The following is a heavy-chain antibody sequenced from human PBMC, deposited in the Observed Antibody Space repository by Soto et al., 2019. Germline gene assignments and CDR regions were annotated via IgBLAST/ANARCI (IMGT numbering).Heavy chain of an antibody. Sequence: GGSLRLSCAASGFTFSSYAMSWVRQAPGEGLEWVSAISGSGGSTYYADSVKGRFTISRDNSQNSFYLQLNSLRAEDTAVYYCAREYNGDSPHRDYYYYGMDVWGQGTTVTVSS. CDR2: ISGSGGST. J-gene: IGHJ6*02. V-gene: IGHV3-23*01. CDR3: AREYNGDSPHRDYYYYGMDV. CDR1: GFTFSSYA. D-gene: IGHD4-17*01.